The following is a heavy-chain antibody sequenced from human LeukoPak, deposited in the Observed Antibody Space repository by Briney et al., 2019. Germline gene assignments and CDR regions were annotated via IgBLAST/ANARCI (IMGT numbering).Heavy chain of an antibody. V-gene: IGHV3-11*04. D-gene: IGHD3-22*01. Sequence: GGSLRLSCVASGFTFSDYYMSWIRQAPGKGLEWVSYISSSGSFIYYADSVKGRFTISRDNAKNSLYLQMNSLRAEDTAVYYCARETHYDSSGYHNDYWGQGTLVTVSS. CDR3: ARETHYDSSGYHNDY. CDR1: GFTFSDYY. CDR2: ISSSGSFI. J-gene: IGHJ4*02.